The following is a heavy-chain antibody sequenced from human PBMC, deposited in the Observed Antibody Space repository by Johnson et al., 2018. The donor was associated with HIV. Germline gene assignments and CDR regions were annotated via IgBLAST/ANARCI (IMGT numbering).Heavy chain of an antibody. Sequence: MQLVESGGGVVQPGRSLRLSCAASGLTFSTSWMNWVRQAPGRGLEWVANIKHDGSRIQYMDSVKGRFTISRDNTRHLLFLQMNTLRAEDTAVYYCARDVSYRYDGDGWADAFDIWGQGTMVTVSA. D-gene: IGHD2-21*01. J-gene: IGHJ3*02. CDR2: IKHDGSRI. CDR1: GLTFSTSW. V-gene: IGHV3-7*01. CDR3: ARDVSYRYDGDGWADAFDI.